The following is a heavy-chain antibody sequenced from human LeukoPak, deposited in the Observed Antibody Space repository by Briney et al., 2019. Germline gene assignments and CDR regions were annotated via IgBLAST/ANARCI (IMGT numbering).Heavy chain of an antibody. J-gene: IGHJ4*02. Sequence: GGSLRLSCAASGFTSSSYWMHWVRQAPGKGLVWVSRMNSDGSSTSYADSVKGRFTISRDNAKNTLYLQMNSLRAEDTAVYYCAREGDGYDYDHWGQGTLVTVSS. V-gene: IGHV3-74*01. CDR1: GFTSSSYW. D-gene: IGHD5-12*01. CDR2: MNSDGSST. CDR3: AREGDGYDYDH.